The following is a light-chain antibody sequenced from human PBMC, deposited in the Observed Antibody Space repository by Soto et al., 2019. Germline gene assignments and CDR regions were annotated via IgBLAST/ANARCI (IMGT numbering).Light chain of an antibody. V-gene: IGKV3-15*01. CDR3: QQYNNWRT. Sequence: EIVMTQSPATLSLSPGERATLSCRASQSVSSNLSWYQQKPGQAPRLLIYDASTRATGIPARISGSGSGTEFTLTISSLQSEDFAVYYRQQYNNWRTFGQGTKVDI. CDR2: DAS. J-gene: IGKJ1*01. CDR1: QSVSSN.